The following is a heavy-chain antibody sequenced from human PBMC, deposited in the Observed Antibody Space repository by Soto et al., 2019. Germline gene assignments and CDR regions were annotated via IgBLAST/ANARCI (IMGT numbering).Heavy chain of an antibody. V-gene: IGHV3-11*05. CDR1: GFIFIDYY. J-gene: IGHJ6*02. CDR3: ARAPGAVNSYAGVDV. CDR2: ISDGGSYT. D-gene: IGHD6-19*01. Sequence: GRSLRLSCVASGFIFIDYYMAWIRRPPGKGLEWVSYISDGGSYTNHGNSVRGRVSVSRDDARNSLYLQINNLRVEDTGVYYCARAPGAVNSYAGVDVWGQGTTVTVSS.